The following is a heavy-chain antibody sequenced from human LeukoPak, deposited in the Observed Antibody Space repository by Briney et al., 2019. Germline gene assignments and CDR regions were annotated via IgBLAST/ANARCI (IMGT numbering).Heavy chain of an antibody. CDR1: GGSVSTYY. CDR2: IYSTGST. Sequence: SETLSLTCTVSGGSVSTYYRSWIRETAGKGLEWIGRIYSTGSTDYNPSLGSRVSVSADTSKNQFSLKLTSVTAADTAMYYCALYCTSSSCPNRGGAFDIWGQGTMVTVSS. CDR3: ALYCTSSSCPNRGGAFDI. D-gene: IGHD2-2*01. J-gene: IGHJ3*02. V-gene: IGHV4-4*07.